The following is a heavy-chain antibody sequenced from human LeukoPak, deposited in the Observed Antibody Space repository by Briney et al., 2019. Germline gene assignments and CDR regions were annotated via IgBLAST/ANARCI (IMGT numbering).Heavy chain of an antibody. V-gene: IGHV3-48*01. J-gene: IGHJ4*02. D-gene: IGHD3-16*01. CDR2: ISSSSTI. CDR3: ARDGVWGFHFDY. CDR1: GFTFSSYS. Sequence: GGSLRLSCAASGFTFSSYSINWVRQAPGKGLEWVSYISSSSTIYYADSVKGRFTISRDNAKNSLYPQMNSLRAEDTAVYYCARDGVWGFHFDYWGQGTLVTVSS.